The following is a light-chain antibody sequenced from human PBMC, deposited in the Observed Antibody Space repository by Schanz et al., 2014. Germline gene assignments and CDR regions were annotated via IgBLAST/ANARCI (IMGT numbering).Light chain of an antibody. J-gene: IGLJ3*02. V-gene: IGLV2-14*03. Sequence: QSVLTQPPSASGSPGQSVTISCTGTSSDVGGYNYVSWYQQHPGKAPKLMIYDVSNRPSGVSNRFSGSKSGNTASLTISGLQAEDEGDYYCQSYDYSLSAWVFGGGTKLTVL. CDR3: QSYDYSLSAWV. CDR1: SSDVGGYNY. CDR2: DVS.